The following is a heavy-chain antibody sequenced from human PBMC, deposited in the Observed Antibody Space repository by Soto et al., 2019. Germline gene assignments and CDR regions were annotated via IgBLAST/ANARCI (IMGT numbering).Heavy chain of an antibody. CDR2: IKRRTDGGTT. CDR1: GFTFSNAW. J-gene: IGHJ4*02. D-gene: IGHD3-22*01. Sequence: GGSLRLSCAASGFTFSNAWMNWVRQAPGKGLEWVGRIKRRTDGGTTDYDARGKGRITISEDDSKHTQSLKMNSLKTDNAVEYYCTTVFCDSGVNPDYWGQGTLVTVSS. V-gene: IGHV3-15*07. CDR3: TTVFCDSGVNPDY.